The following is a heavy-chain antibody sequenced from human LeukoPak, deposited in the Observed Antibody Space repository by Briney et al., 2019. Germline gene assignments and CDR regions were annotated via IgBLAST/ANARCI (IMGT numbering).Heavy chain of an antibody. CDR2: IYYSGST. Sequence: SETLSLTCTVSGGFISSYYWSWIRQPPGKGLEYIGYIYYSGSTNYNPSLKSRVTISVDTSKNQFSLKLSSVTAADTAVYYCARGHSIEPYYYYYYMDVWGKGTTVTVSS. D-gene: IGHD4-11*01. J-gene: IGHJ6*03. V-gene: IGHV4-59*01. CDR3: ARGHSIEPYYYYYYMDV. CDR1: GGFISSYY.